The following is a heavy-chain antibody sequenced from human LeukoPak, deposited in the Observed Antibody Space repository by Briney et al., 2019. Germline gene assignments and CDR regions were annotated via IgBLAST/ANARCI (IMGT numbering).Heavy chain of an antibody. CDR1: GGTFSTYA. J-gene: IGHJ4*02. V-gene: IGHV3-66*01. CDR3: AKGWGPYSSSSPFDY. CDR2: IYRGGST. D-gene: IGHD6-6*01. Sequence: SCKASGGTFSTYAISWVRQAPGKGLEWVSIIYRGGSTYYTDSVRGRFTIARDEFKNTVHLQMNSLRAEDTAVYYCAKGWGPYSSSSPFDYWGQGTLVTVSS.